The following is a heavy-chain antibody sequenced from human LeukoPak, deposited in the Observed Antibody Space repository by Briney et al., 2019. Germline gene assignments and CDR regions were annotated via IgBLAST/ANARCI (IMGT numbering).Heavy chain of an antibody. V-gene: IGHV4-34*01. CDR2: INHSGST. D-gene: IGHD2-21*01. J-gene: IGHJ4*02. CDR3: ARVDSGPGAENSDY. Sequence: ASETLSLTCAVYGGSFSGYYWSWIRQPPGKGLEWIGEINHSGSTNYNPSLKSRVTISVDTSKNQFSLKLSSVTAADTAVYYCARVDSGPGAENSDYWGQGTLVTVSS. CDR1: GGSFSGYY.